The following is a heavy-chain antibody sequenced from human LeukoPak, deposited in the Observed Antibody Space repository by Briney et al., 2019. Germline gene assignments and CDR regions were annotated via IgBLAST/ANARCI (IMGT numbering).Heavy chain of an antibody. CDR1: GYTFTSYF. D-gene: IGHD2-15*01. V-gene: IGHV1-46*01. J-gene: IGHJ4*02. CDR2: LNPSAGST. CDR3: ARLYCSGGTCYSPGDY. Sequence: ASVKVSCKASGYTFTSYFMHGLRQPPGQGLGGLGILNPSAGSTSYAQKFQGRVTMTRDTSTGTVYMELSSLRSEDTAVYYCARLYCSGGTCYSPGDYWGQGTLVTVSS.